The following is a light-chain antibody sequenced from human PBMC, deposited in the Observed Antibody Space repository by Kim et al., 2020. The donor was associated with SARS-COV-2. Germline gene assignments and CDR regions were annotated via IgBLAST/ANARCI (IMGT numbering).Light chain of an antibody. CDR1: QSVVSSY. CDR3: HHYGSAPQT. CDR2: GAS. V-gene: IGKV3-20*01. Sequence: EIVLTQSPGPLSLSPGERATLSCRASQSVVSSYLAWHQQKPGQAPRLLIYGASRRATGIPDRFSGSGSGTDFTLTISRLEPEDSAVYYCHHYGSAPQTFGQGTKVDIK. J-gene: IGKJ1*01.